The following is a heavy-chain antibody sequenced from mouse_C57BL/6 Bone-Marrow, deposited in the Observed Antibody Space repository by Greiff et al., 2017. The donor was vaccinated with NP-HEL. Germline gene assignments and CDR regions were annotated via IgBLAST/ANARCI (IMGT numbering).Heavy chain of an antibody. CDR3: ARHNDYDWFAY. V-gene: IGHV5-12*01. CDR1: GFTFSDYY. J-gene: IGHJ3*01. D-gene: IGHD2-4*01. CDR2: ISNGGGST. Sequence: DVQLQESGGGLVQPGGSLKLSCAASGFTFSDYYMYWVRQTPEKRLEWVAYISNGGGSTYYPDTVKGRFTISRDNAKNTLYLQMSRLKSEDTAMYYCARHNDYDWFAYWGQGTLVTVSA.